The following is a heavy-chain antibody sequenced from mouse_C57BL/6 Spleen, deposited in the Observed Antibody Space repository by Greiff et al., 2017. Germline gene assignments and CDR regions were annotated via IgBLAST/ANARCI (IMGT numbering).Heavy chain of an antibody. CDR2: INYDGSST. J-gene: IGHJ2*01. Sequence: EVMLVESEGGLVQPGSSMKLSCTASGFTFSDYYMAWVRQVPEKGLEWVANINYDGSSTYYLDSLKSRFIISRDNAKNILYLQMSSLKSEDTATYDCARVRDYDGYFDYWGQGTTLTVSA. CDR1: GFTFSDYY. D-gene: IGHD2-4*01. CDR3: ARVRDYDGYFDY. V-gene: IGHV5-16*01.